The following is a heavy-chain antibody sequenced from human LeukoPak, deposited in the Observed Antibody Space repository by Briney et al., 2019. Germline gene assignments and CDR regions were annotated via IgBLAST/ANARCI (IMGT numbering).Heavy chain of an antibody. D-gene: IGHD3-10*01. J-gene: IGHJ5*02. V-gene: IGHV1-18*01. CDR2: ISAYNGNT. CDR3: ASISPSGDFDP. CDR1: VYTFTSYG. Sequence: ASVKVSCKASVYTFTSYGISWVRQAPGQGLEWMGWISAYNGNTNYVQKLQGRVTMTTDTSTSTAYLALRSLTSDDTGVYYCASISPSGDFDPWGQGTLVTVSS.